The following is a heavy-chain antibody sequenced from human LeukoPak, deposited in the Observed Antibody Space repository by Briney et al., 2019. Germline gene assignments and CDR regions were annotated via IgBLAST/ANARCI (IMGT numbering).Heavy chain of an antibody. CDR3: GRTVGYFDY. D-gene: IGHD2-15*01. J-gene: IGHJ4*02. CDR1: GDSVSNKDAA. Sequence: SQTLSLTFAISGDSVSNKDAAWNWLRESPSRGLEWLGSTFYRSKWYNDYAVSVKGRIIVSADTSKNQFSLHLNSVTPDDTAVYYCGRTVGYFDYWGQGILVTVSS. V-gene: IGHV6-1*01. CDR2: TFYRSKWYN.